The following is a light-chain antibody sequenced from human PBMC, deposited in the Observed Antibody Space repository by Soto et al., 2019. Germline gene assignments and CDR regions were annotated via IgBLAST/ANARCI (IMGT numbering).Light chain of an antibody. CDR2: EAT. Sequence: QSALTQPASVSGSPEQSITISCTGTSSDVGSYNLVSWYQQHPGKAPKVMIYEATKRPSGVSNRFSGSKSGNTASLTISGRQAEDEAEYYCCAFAGSGTVVFGGVTELTVL. V-gene: IGLV2-23*01. J-gene: IGLJ3*02. CDR1: SSDVGSYNL. CDR3: CAFAGSGTVV.